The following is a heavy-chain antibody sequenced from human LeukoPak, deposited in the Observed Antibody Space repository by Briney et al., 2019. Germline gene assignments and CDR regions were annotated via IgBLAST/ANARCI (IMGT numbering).Heavy chain of an antibody. Sequence: EASVKVSCKASGYTFTGYYMHWVRQAPGQGLEWMGWITPNSGATNYAQQFQGRVTMTRDTSISTAYMELNNLNSDDTAVYYCARGMGSGTYRRFDFWGQGTLVTVSS. D-gene: IGHD3-10*01. CDR1: GYTFTGYY. J-gene: IGHJ4*02. V-gene: IGHV1-2*02. CDR3: ARGMGSGTYRRFDF. CDR2: ITPNSGAT.